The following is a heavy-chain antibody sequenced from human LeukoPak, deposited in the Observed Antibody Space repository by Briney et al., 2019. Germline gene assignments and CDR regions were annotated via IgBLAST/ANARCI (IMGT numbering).Heavy chain of an antibody. J-gene: IGHJ5*02. Sequence: GASVKVSCKASGYTFTGYYMHWVRQAPGQGLEWMGWINPNSGGTNYAQKFQGRVTMTRDTSISTAYMELSRLRSDDTAAYYCARGRWSSGPNWFDPWGQGTLVTVSS. D-gene: IGHD3-22*01. CDR3: ARGRWSSGPNWFDP. CDR2: INPNSGGT. V-gene: IGHV1-2*02. CDR1: GYTFTGYY.